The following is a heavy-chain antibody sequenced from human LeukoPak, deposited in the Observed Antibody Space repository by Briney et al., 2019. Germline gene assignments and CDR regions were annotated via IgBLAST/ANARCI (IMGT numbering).Heavy chain of an antibody. J-gene: IGHJ4*02. D-gene: IGHD4-17*01. V-gene: IGHV4-61*01. Sequence: SETLSLTCTVSGGSVSSGSYYWSWIRQPPGKGLEWIGYIYYSGSTNYNPSLKSRVTISVDTSKNQFSLKLSSVTAADTAVYYCARESTGGGVTTSSFDYWGQGTLVTVSS. CDR2: IYYSGST. CDR1: GGSVSSGSYY. CDR3: ARESTGGGVTTSSFDY.